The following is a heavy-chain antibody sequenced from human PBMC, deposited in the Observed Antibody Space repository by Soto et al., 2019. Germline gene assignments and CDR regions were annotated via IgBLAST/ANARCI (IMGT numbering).Heavy chain of an antibody. CDR1: GLTFSYYG. D-gene: IGHD1-1*01. CDR3: AKERGRNRNFAMDV. J-gene: IGHJ6*02. CDR2: ISYDGSFV. Sequence: GGSLRLSCVVSGLTFSYYGFHWVRQAPGKGLDWVAAISYDGSFVYYANSVRGRFTISRDNSRNTLDLQMNTLRYEDTAVYYCAKERGRNRNFAMDVWGQGTSVTVSS. V-gene: IGHV3-30*18.